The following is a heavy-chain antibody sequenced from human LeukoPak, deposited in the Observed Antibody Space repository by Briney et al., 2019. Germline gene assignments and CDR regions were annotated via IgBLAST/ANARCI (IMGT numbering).Heavy chain of an antibody. V-gene: IGHV1-69*13. CDR2: IIPIFGTA. CDR1: GYTFTSYA. CDR3: ATLPPPRRDGYNYGEQNFDY. Sequence: ASVKVSCKASGYTFTSYAISWVRQAPGQGLEWMGGIIPIFGTANYAQKFQGRVTITADESTSTAYMELSSLRSEDTAVYYCATLPPPRRDGYNYGEQNFDYWGQGTLVTVSS. D-gene: IGHD5-24*01. J-gene: IGHJ4*02.